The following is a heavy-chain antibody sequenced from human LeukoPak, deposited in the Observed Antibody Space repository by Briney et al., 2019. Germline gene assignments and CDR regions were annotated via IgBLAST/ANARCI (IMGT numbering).Heavy chain of an antibody. D-gene: IGHD2-2*02. CDR1: GFTISNYW. V-gene: IGHV3-7*01. J-gene: IGHJ4*02. Sequence: GGSLRLSCAASGFTISNYWMSWVRQAAGKGLEWVANIKQDGSEKYYVDSVKGRFTISRDNAKNSLYLQMSSLRAEDTAVYYCASQYCSTTTCYTDTFDYWGQGTLVTVSS. CDR2: IKQDGSEK. CDR3: ASQYCSTTTCYTDTFDY.